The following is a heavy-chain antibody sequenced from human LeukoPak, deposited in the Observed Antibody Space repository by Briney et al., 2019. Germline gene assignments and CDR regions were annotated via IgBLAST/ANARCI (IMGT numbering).Heavy chain of an antibody. J-gene: IGHJ4*02. Sequence: SETLSLTCTVSGGSISSSSYYWGWIRQPPGKGLEWIGSIYYSGNTYYNPSLRSRVTISVDTSKNQFSLKLSSVTAADTAVYYCAGHPTKSYSSGWYTGEYYFDYWGQGTLVTVSS. CDR3: AGHPTKSYSSGWYTGEYYFDY. D-gene: IGHD6-19*01. CDR1: GGSISSSSYY. CDR2: IYYSGNT. V-gene: IGHV4-39*07.